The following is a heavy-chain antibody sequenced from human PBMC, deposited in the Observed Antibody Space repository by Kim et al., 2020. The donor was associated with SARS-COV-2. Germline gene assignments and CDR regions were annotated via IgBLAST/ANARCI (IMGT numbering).Heavy chain of an antibody. CDR1: GLTFSTTD. Sequence: RGSLRLSCAVSGLTFSTTDMHWVRQAPGKGLEWIAFISRSGSAIVYADSVKGRFTISRDEAKNSIFLQMNSLRDEDTAVYYCARDLTAFDYWGQGTLVTVSS. CDR2: ISRSGSAI. D-gene: IGHD7-27*01. J-gene: IGHJ4*02. V-gene: IGHV3-48*02. CDR3: ARDLTAFDY.